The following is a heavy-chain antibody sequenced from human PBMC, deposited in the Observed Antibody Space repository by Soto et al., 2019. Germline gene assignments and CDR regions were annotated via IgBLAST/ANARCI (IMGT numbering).Heavy chain of an antibody. CDR2: INHSGST. D-gene: IGHD2-2*01. Sequence: SETLSLTCAVYGGSFSGYYWSWIRQPPGKGLEWIGEINHSGSTNYNPSLKSRVTISVDTSKNQFSLKLSSVTAADTAVYYCARGFRRIVVVPALWGQGTLVTVSS. V-gene: IGHV4-34*01. J-gene: IGHJ4*02. CDR1: GGSFSGYY. CDR3: ARGFRRIVVVPAL.